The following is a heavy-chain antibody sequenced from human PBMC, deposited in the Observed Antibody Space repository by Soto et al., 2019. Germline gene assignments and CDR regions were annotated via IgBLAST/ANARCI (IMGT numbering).Heavy chain of an antibody. J-gene: IGHJ5*02. V-gene: IGHV4-30-2*01. CDR1: GGSISSGGYS. D-gene: IGHD2-2*01. CDR3: ARVPDR. Sequence: TLSLTCTVSGGSISSGGYSWSWIRQPPGKSQEWIGYIYHSGSTYYNPSLKSRVTISVDRSKNQFSLKLCSVTAADTAVYYCARVPDRWGQGTLVTVSS. CDR2: IYHSGST.